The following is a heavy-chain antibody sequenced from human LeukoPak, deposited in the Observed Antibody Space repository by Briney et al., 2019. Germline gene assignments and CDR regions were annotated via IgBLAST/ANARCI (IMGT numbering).Heavy chain of an antibody. D-gene: IGHD3-3*01. CDR2: ISHDGNHK. V-gene: IGHV3-30*18. J-gene: IGHJ5*02. CDR3: AKDRDFWSHWFDP. Sequence: PGGSLRLSCAASGFIFSSYAMSWVRQAPGKGLEWVAVISHDGNHKYFGDSVKGRFTISRDNFNNTLHLQMNSLTVEDTALYYCAKDRDFWSHWFDPWGQGTQVIVSS. CDR1: GFIFSSYA.